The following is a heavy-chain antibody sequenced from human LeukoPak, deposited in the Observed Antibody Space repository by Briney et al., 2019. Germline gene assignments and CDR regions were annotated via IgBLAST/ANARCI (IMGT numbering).Heavy chain of an antibody. V-gene: IGHV4-39*02. D-gene: IGHD6-19*01. Sequence: PSETLSLTCTVSGGSINSNSFYWGWIRHPPGKELEWIGSIYFTGSTYYNPSLKSRVIISVDTSKNQFSLKLSSVTAADTAVYYCAREGGAGIWGQGTMVTVSS. CDR3: AREGGAGI. J-gene: IGHJ3*02. CDR1: GGSINSNSFY. CDR2: IYFTGST.